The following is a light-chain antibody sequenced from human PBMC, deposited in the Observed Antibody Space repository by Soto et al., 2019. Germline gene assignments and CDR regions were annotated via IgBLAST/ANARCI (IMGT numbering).Light chain of an antibody. CDR2: GAS. Sequence: DIVLTQSPGTLSLSPGERATLSCRASQSVDSIYLAWYQQKPGQAPRLLIHGASNRASGIPDRFSGSGSGTDFTLTISRLEPEDFAVYYGQQYGSSPLTFGQGTKVEIK. V-gene: IGKV3-20*01. CDR3: QQYGSSPLT. J-gene: IGKJ1*01. CDR1: QSVDSIY.